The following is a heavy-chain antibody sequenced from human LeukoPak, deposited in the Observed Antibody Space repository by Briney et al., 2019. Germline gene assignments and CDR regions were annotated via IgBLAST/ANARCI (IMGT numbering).Heavy chain of an antibody. Sequence: PSETLSLTCTVSGGSMSSGGYYWSWVRQHPGKGLEWIVYIYYSGSTYYNPSRKSRVTIPVDPSKNQFSLKLSSVTAADTAVYYCARGSHTNCSGGSCYLLSASNWFDPWGQGTLVTVSS. CDR2: IYYSGST. CDR3: ARGSHTNCSGGSCYLLSASNWFDP. V-gene: IGHV4-31*03. D-gene: IGHD2-15*01. CDR1: GGSMSSGGYY. J-gene: IGHJ5*02.